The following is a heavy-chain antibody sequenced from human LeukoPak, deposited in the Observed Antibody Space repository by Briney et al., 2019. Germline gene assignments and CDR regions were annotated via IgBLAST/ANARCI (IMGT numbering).Heavy chain of an antibody. V-gene: IGHV3-23*01. J-gene: IGHJ4*02. CDR2: ISGSGDSA. Sequence: GGSLRLSCTASGFTFSSYAMNWVRQAPGQGLEWVSAISGSGDSAYYADSVKGRFTISRDNSKNTLYLQMSSLTVEDTAVYYCAKGTVLSVTATSIDYWGQGTLVTVSS. CDR3: AKGTVLSVTATSIDY. CDR1: GFTFSSYA. D-gene: IGHD2-21*02.